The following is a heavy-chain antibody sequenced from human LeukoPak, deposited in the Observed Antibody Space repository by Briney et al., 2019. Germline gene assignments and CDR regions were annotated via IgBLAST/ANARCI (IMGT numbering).Heavy chain of an antibody. Sequence: GASVKVSCKASGYTLTSYAMHWVRQAPGQRLEWMGWINAGNGNTKYSQKLQGRVTMTTDTSTSTAYMELRSLRSDDTAVYYCARDEPLVVPAAIGYYYYYMDVWGKGTTVTVSS. D-gene: IGHD2-2*02. J-gene: IGHJ6*03. CDR1: GYTLTSYA. V-gene: IGHV1-3*01. CDR3: ARDEPLVVPAAIGYYYYYMDV. CDR2: INAGNGNT.